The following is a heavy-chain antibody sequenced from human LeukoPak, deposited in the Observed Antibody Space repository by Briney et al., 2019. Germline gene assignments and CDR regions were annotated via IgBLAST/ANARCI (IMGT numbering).Heavy chain of an antibody. CDR2: VSGSGSAT. CDR1: GFTFTNYA. V-gene: IGHV3-23*01. J-gene: IGHJ4*02. Sequence: GGSLRLSCAASGFTFTNYAMSWVRQAPEKGLEWVSVVSGSGSATYYADSVKGRFTISRENSKNTLYLQMNSLRAEDTAVYYCAKDIGSLGVDSYNDYWGQGALVTVSS. CDR3: AKDIGSLGVDSYNDY. D-gene: IGHD3-3*01.